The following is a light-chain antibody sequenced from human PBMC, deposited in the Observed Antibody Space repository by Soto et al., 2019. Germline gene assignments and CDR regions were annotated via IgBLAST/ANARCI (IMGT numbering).Light chain of an antibody. CDR1: SSDVGHYNY. Sequence: QSALTQPASVSGSPGQSITISCTGTSSDVGHYNYVSWYQQHPGNAPKLVIYDVSIRASGVSDRFSGSKSGNTASLTISGLQAEDDADYYCCSYTTPTSRVFGTGTKLTVL. J-gene: IGLJ1*01. CDR2: DVS. CDR3: CSYTTPTSRV. V-gene: IGLV2-14*03.